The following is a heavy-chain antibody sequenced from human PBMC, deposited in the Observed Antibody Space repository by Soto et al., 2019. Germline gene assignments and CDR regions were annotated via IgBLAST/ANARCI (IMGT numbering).Heavy chain of an antibody. Sequence: QITLKESGPTLVKPTQTLTLTCTFSGFSLSTSGVGVGWIRQPPGKALEWLALIYWDDDKSYSPSLKSRLTITKDTSKNQVVLTMTNMDPVDTATYYCAHIHYDILTGYYSSPDWFDPWGQGTLVTVSS. V-gene: IGHV2-5*02. CDR2: IYWDDDK. D-gene: IGHD3-9*01. CDR1: GFSLSTSGVG. J-gene: IGHJ5*02. CDR3: AHIHYDILTGYYSSPDWFDP.